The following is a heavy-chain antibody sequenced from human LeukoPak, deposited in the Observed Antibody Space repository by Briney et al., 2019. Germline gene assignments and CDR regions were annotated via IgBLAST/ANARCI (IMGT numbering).Heavy chain of an antibody. CDR2: ISYDGSNK. D-gene: IGHD2-2*01. CDR3: ARVRYCSSTSCIRAFDY. V-gene: IGHV3-30-3*01. Sequence: GGSLRLSCAASGFTFSSYAMHWVRQAPGKGLEWVAVISYDGSNKYYADSVKGRFTISRDNSKSTLYLQMNSLRAEDTAVYYCARVRYCSSTSCIRAFDYWGQGTLVTVSS. J-gene: IGHJ4*02. CDR1: GFTFSSYA.